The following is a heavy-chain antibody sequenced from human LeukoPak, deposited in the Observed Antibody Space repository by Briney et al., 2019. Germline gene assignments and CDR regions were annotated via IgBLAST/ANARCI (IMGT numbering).Heavy chain of an antibody. J-gene: IGHJ4*02. Sequence: PSETLSLTCAVDGGSFSGYYWSLIRQPPGKGLEWIGEINHSGSTNYNPSLKSRVTISVDTSKNQFSLKLSSVTAADTAVYYCARGAGDYYDSSGYQSIDYWGQGTLVTVSS. CDR2: INHSGST. D-gene: IGHD3-22*01. CDR1: GGSFSGYY. V-gene: IGHV4-34*01. CDR3: ARGAGDYYDSSGYQSIDY.